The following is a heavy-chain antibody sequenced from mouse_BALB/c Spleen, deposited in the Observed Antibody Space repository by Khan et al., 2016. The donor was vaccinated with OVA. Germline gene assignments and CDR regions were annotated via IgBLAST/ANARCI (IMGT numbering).Heavy chain of an antibody. CDR3: ARQPYYHYNIMDY. D-gene: IGHD2-10*01. CDR2: IWSDGST. CDR1: GFSLTNYG. V-gene: IGHV2-6-1*01. Sequence: VQLVESGLGLVAPSQSLSITCTISGFSLTNYGVHWIRQPPGKGLEWLVVIWSDGSTTYNSALKSRLTITKDNSKSQVFLQMNSLQTDDTAIYFCARQPYYHYNIMDYWGQGTSVTVSS. J-gene: IGHJ4*01.